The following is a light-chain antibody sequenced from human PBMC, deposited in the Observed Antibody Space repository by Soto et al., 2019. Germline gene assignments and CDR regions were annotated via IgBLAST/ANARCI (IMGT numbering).Light chain of an antibody. CDR1: QSVSSS. J-gene: IGKJ3*01. Sequence: EIVLTQSPATLSLSPGERATLSCRASQSVSSSLAWYQQKPGQAPRLLIYDASNRATGIPARFSGSGPGTDFTHTIISLETEDYSVYYYHHRSIWPITFDPRKKVYIK. CDR3: HHRSIWPIT. CDR2: DAS. V-gene: IGKV3-11*01.